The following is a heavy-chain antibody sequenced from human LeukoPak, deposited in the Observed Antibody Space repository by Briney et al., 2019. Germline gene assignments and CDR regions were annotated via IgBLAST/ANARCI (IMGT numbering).Heavy chain of an antibody. Sequence: GGSLRLSCAASGFTFSSYGMHWVRQAPGKGLEWVAVISYDGSNKYYADSVKGRFTISRDNSKNTLYLQMNSLRAEDTAVYYCAQPAAAADPWGQGTLVTVSS. CDR1: GFTFSSYG. CDR3: AQPAAAADP. J-gene: IGHJ4*02. CDR2: ISYDGSNK. D-gene: IGHD6-13*01. V-gene: IGHV3-30*03.